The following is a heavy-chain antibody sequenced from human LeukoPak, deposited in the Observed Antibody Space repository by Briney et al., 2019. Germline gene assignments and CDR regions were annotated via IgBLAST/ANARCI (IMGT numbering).Heavy chain of an antibody. Sequence: PGGSLRLSCAASGFTFSSYAMSWVRQAPGKGLEWVSAISGSGGSTYYADSVKGRFTISRDNSKNTLYLQMNSLRAKDTAVYYCARILGPLYYYGMDVWGQGTTVTVSS. CDR1: GFTFSSYA. CDR2: ISGSGGST. V-gene: IGHV3-23*01. CDR3: ARILGPLYYYGMDV. J-gene: IGHJ6*02.